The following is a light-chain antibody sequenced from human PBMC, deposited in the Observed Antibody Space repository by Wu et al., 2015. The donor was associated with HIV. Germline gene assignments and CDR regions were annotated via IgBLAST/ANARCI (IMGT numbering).Light chain of an antibody. V-gene: IGKV3-20*01. CDR3: QQYIDYSPFT. Sequence: EIVLTQSPGTLSLSPGERATLSCRASQSVTGNYLAWYQQKPGQAPRLLIYAASIRATGIPDKFSGSGSGTDFTLTISRLEPEDFATYYCQQYIDYSPFTFGPGTKVDI. J-gene: IGKJ3*01. CDR2: AAS. CDR1: QSVTGNY.